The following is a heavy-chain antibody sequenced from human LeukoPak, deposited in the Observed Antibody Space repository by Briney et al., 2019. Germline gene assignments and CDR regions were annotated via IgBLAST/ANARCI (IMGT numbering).Heavy chain of an antibody. J-gene: IGHJ6*03. CDR3: ARQISDYYYYYIDV. D-gene: IGHD3-3*01. V-gene: IGHV4-39*01. CDR1: GGSISSSHYY. CDR2: IYYSGTT. Sequence: SETLCLTCTVSGGSISSSHYYWGWIRQPPGKGLECIGTIYYSGTTYYNPSLESRVTISEDTSKNQFSLTLRSVTAADTAVYYCARQISDYYYYYIDVWGKGTTVTVSS.